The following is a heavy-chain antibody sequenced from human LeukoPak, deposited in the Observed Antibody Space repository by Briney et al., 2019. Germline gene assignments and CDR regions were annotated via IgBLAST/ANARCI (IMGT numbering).Heavy chain of an antibody. Sequence: GGSLRLSCAASGFTFSSYSMNWVRQAPGKGLEWVSYISSSSSTIYYADSVKGRFTISRDNAKNSLYLQMNSLRAEDTAVYYCASHMDFWSGYYMRYYYYGMDVWGQGTTVTVSS. D-gene: IGHD3-3*01. J-gene: IGHJ6*02. CDR1: GFTFSSYS. CDR2: ISSSSSTI. V-gene: IGHV3-48*04. CDR3: ASHMDFWSGYYMRYYYYGMDV.